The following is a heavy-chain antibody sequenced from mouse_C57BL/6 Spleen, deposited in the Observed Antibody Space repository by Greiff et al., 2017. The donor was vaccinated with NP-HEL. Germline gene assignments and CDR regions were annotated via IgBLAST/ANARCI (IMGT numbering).Heavy chain of an antibody. CDR3: ARGLGDAMDY. CDR1: GYSFTSYY. CDR2: IYPGSGNT. J-gene: IGHJ4*01. Sequence: VKLQESGPELVKPGASVKISCKASGYSFTSYYIHWVKQRPGQGLEWIGWIYPGSGNTKYNEKFKGKATLTADTSSSTAYMQLSSLTSEDSAVYYCARGLGDAMDYWGQGTSVTVSS. D-gene: IGHD4-1*01. V-gene: IGHV1-66*01.